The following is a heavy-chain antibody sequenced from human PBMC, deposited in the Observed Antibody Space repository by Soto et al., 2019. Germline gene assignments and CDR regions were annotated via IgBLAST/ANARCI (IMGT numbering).Heavy chain of an antibody. CDR2: INPESGGT. J-gene: IGHJ6*02. CDR3: ARGDSTDCSNGVCSFFYNHDMDV. Sequence: GASVKVSCKASGYSFTDYHIHWVRQAPGQGLERLGRINPESGGTSTAQKFQGWVTMTTDTSISTASMELTRLTSDDTAIYYCARGDSTDCSNGVCSFFYNHDMDVWGQGTTVTVSS. V-gene: IGHV1-2*04. CDR1: GYSFTDYH. D-gene: IGHD2-8*01.